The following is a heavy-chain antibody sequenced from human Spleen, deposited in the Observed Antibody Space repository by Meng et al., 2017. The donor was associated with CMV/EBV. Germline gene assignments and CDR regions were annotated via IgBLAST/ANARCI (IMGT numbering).Heavy chain of an antibody. CDR1: GFTFSSYS. D-gene: IGHD3-22*01. V-gene: IGHV3-23*01. Sequence: GGSLRLSCAASGFTFSSYSMSWIRQAPGKGLQWVSSISGSSTVTYYADSVKGRFTISRDYSKNTLHLQMSNLRADDTAVYYCAKDRGNSYYYDSRGYPDAFDIWGQGTVVTVSS. CDR2: ISGSSTVT. J-gene: IGHJ3*02. CDR3: AKDRGNSYYYDSRGYPDAFDI.